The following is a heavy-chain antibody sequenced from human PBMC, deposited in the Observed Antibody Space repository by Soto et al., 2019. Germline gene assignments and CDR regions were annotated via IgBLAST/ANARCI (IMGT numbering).Heavy chain of an antibody. CDR1: GFTFSSYS. J-gene: IGHJ4*02. CDR2: ISSSSSYI. CDR3: ARKMGQLLWYFDY. V-gene: IGHV3-21*01. D-gene: IGHD1-1*01. Sequence: PGGSLRLSCAASGFTFSSYSMNWVRQAPGKGLEWVSSISSSSSYIYYADSVKGRFTISRDNAKNSLYLQMNSLRAEDTAVYYCARKMGQLLWYFDYWGQATLVTVSS.